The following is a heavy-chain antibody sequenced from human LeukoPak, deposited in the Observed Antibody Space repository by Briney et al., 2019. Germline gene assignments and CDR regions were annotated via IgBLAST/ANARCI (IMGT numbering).Heavy chain of an antibody. D-gene: IGHD2-15*01. CDR1: GGSISSYY. V-gene: IGHV4-59*05. Sequence: SETLSLTCTVSGGSISSYYWSWIRQPPGKGLEWIGSIYYSGSTYYSPSLKSRVTISVDTSKNQFSLRLYSVTAADTALYYCARHFLDSRAYSPAGYWGQGTLVTVSS. CDR3: ARHFLDSRAYSPAGY. J-gene: IGHJ4*02. CDR2: IYYSGST.